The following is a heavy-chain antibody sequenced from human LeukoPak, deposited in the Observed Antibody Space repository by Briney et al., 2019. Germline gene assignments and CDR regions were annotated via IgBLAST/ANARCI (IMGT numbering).Heavy chain of an antibody. CDR2: IKQDGSEI. D-gene: IGHD4-11*01. Sequence: AGGSLRLSCVASGFTFSNYWMSWVRQAPGKGLEWVANIKQDGSEIYYVDSVKGRFTISRDNAKSSLYLQMNSLRAEDTAMYYCARGVNRPNYYYYGMDVWGQGTTVTVSS. CDR1: GFTFSNYW. V-gene: IGHV3-7*01. J-gene: IGHJ6*02. CDR3: ARGVNRPNYYYYGMDV.